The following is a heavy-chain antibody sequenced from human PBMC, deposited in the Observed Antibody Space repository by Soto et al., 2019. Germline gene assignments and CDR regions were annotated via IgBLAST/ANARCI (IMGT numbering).Heavy chain of an antibody. D-gene: IGHD6-6*01. CDR2: ISAYNGNT. Sequence: ASVKVSCKASGYTFTSYGISWVRQAPGQGLEWMGWISAYNGNTNYAQKLQGRVTMTTDTSTSTAYMELRSLRSDDTAVYYCARDLVILYSSSSFDYWGQGTLVTVSS. V-gene: IGHV1-18*01. CDR3: ARDLVILYSSSSFDY. CDR1: GYTFTSYG. J-gene: IGHJ4*02.